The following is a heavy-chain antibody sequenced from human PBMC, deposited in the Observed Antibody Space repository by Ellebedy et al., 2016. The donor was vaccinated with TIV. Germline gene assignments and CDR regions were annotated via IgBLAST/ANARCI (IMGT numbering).Heavy chain of an antibody. CDR3: ARQYNYGTSGYYVDY. CDR2: IYSSGRT. J-gene: IGHJ4*02. D-gene: IGHD3-22*01. Sequence: MPSETLSLTCTVSGGSVSSANYYWTWFRQPPGKGLEWIGYIYSSGRTDYKHSLKSRMAISVDTSKNQFSLKLSSVTAADTAVYYCARQYNYGTSGYYVDYWGQGTLLTVSS. V-gene: IGHV4-61*01. CDR1: GGSVSSANYY.